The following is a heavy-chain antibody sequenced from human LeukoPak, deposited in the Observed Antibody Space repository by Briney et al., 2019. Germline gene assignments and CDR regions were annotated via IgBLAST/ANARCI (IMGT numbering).Heavy chain of an antibody. CDR3: ARDRSSSGYLDY. CDR2: INHSGST. D-gene: IGHD3-22*01. J-gene: IGHJ4*02. CDR1: GGSFSGYY. V-gene: IGHV4-34*01. Sequence: PSETLSLTCAVYGGSFSGYYWSWIRQPPGKGLEWIGEINHSGSTNYNPSLKSRVTISVDTSKNQFSLKLSSVTAADTAVYYCARDRSSSGYLDYWGQGTLVTVSS.